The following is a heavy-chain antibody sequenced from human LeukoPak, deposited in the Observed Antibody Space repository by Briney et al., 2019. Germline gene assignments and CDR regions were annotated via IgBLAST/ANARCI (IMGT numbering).Heavy chain of an antibody. D-gene: IGHD3-16*01. CDR1: GFTFSSYT. V-gene: IGHV3-30*04. Sequence: GGTLRLSCAASGFTFSSYTVHWVRQAPGKGLEWVAVISYDGSNKYYADSVKGRFTISRDNSRNTLYLQMNSLRAEDTAVYYCARPTLGDVDAFDIWGQGTMVTVSS. J-gene: IGHJ3*02. CDR2: ISYDGSNK. CDR3: ARPTLGDVDAFDI.